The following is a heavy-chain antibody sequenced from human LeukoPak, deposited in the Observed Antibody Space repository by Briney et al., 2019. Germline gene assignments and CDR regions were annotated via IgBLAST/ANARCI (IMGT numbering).Heavy chain of an antibody. CDR1: GGSISSYY. CDR2: IYYSGYT. Sequence: SETLSLTCTVSGGSISSYYWSWIRQPPGKGLEWIGCIYYSGYTNYKSSLKSRVTISVDTSKNQFSLKLSSVTAADTAVYYCARTTMVRGTYYMDVWGKGTTVTVSS. J-gene: IGHJ6*03. D-gene: IGHD3-10*01. CDR3: ARTTMVRGTYYMDV. V-gene: IGHV4-59*01.